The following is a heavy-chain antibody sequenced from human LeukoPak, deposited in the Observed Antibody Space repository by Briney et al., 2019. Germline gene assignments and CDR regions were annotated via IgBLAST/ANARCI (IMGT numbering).Heavy chain of an antibody. D-gene: IGHD2-2*01. CDR1: GGSFSGYY. V-gene: IGHV4-34*01. CDR2: INHSGST. CDR3: ARGSDGHRLRKIVVVPAALGGGMDV. Sequence: SETLSLTCAVYGGSFSGYYRSWIRQPPGKGLEWIGEINHSGSTNYNPSLKSRVTISVDTSKNQFSLKLSSVTAADTAVYYCARGSDGHRLRKIVVVPAALGGGMDVWGQGTTVTVSS. J-gene: IGHJ6*02.